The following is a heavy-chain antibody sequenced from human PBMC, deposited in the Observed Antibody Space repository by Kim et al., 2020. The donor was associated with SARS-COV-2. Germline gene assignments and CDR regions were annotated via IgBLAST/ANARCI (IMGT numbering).Heavy chain of an antibody. D-gene: IGHD6-6*01. V-gene: IGHV4-61*02. CDR2: IYTSGST. J-gene: IGHJ4*02. Sequence: SETLSLTCTVSGGSISSGSYYWSWIRQPAGKGLEWIGRIYTSGSTNYNPSLKSRVTISVDTSKNQFSLKLSSVTAADTAVYYCARVGSSSSVVDYWGQGTLVTVSS. CDR3: ARVGSSSSVVDY. CDR1: GGSISSGSYY.